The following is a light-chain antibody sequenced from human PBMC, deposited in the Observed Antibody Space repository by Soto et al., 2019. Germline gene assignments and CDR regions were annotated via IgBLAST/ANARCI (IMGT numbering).Light chain of an antibody. CDR2: STT. J-gene: IGLJ1*01. CDR1: TGPVTSGCC. V-gene: IGLV7-43*01. Sequence: QAVATQQPSLTVSPGGTVILTCATSTGPVTSGCCPHSGQQKPGQAPRTLMYSTTNKHSWTPARFSGSLLGGKAALTLSGVQPEDEADDYCLIYYGGSYVFGAGTQVTV. CDR3: LIYYGGSYV.